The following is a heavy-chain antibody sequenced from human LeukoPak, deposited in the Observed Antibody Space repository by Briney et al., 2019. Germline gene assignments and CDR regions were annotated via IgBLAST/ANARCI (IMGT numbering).Heavy chain of an antibody. D-gene: IGHD6-13*01. Sequence: GGPPRLSCAASGFTFDDYTMHWVRQAPGKGLEWVSLISWDGGSTYYADSVKGRFTISRDNSKNSLYLQMNSLRTEDTALYYCAKDIRGERAAAGTSYYYYHMDVWGKGTTVTVSS. V-gene: IGHV3-43*01. CDR3: AKDIRGERAAAGTSYYYYHMDV. CDR2: ISWDGGST. J-gene: IGHJ6*03. CDR1: GFTFDDYT.